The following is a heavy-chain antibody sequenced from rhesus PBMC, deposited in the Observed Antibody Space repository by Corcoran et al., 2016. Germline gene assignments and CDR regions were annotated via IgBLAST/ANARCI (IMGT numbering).Heavy chain of an antibody. J-gene: IGHJ4*01. CDR1: GCTFSSSA. V-gene: IGHV3-118*01. CDR3: ARGGLVGTARGTFDY. CDR2: IKSKSNNYET. Sequence: EVQLVESGGGLVQPGGSLRLSCAASGCTFSSSAMHWVRQSSGKGLEWVGRIKSKSNNYETGYAASVKGRFTISRDYSKNTAYLQMNSLKTEDTAVYYCARGGLVGTARGTFDYWGQGVLVTVSS. D-gene: IGHD5-24*01.